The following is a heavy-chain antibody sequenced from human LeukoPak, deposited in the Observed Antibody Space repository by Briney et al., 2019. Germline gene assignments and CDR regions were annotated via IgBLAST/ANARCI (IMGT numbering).Heavy chain of an antibody. CDR1: GGIFSSYA. CDR3: ARAPDGGAFDI. Sequence: SVKVSCKASGGIFSSYAINWVRQAPGQGLEWMGRIIPIHGTANYAQKFQGRVTITADKSTSTAYMGLSSLRSEDTAVYYCARAPDGGAFDIWGQGTMVTVSS. D-gene: IGHD3-16*01. V-gene: IGHV1-69*04. CDR2: IIPIHGTA. J-gene: IGHJ3*02.